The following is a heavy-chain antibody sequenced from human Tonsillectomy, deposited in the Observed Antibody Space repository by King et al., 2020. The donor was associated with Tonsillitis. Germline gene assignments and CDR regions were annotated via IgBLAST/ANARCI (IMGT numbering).Heavy chain of an antibody. D-gene: IGHD3-9*01. CDR1: GYTFTTYG. J-gene: IGHJ4*02. V-gene: IGHV1-18*04. Sequence: VQLVESGAEVKKPGASVKVSCKAFGYTFTTYGISWVRQAPGQGLEWMGWISTYNGNTNYAQKFQGRVTMTTATSTSTAYMELRSLRSDDTAVYYCARVSGDYQILAGFDYWGQGTLVTVSS. CDR3: ARVSGDYQILAGFDY. CDR2: ISTYNGNT.